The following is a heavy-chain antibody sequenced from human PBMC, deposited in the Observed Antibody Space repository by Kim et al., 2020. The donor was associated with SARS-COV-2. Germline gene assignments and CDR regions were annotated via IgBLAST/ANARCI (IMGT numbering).Heavy chain of an antibody. CDR2: IIPAFGTA. Sequence: SVKVSCKAPGDTFNSYGITWVRQAPGQGLEWIGGIIPAFGTANYAPKFQGRITITADECTGTIYMDLNSLRSEDTAVYYCARDAAALVSIVTYSPRYFDDLGQGTLVTVSS. D-gene: IGHD2-15*01. CDR1: GDTFNSYG. CDR3: ARDAAALVSIVTYSPRYFDD. V-gene: IGHV1-69*13. J-gene: IGHJ4*02.